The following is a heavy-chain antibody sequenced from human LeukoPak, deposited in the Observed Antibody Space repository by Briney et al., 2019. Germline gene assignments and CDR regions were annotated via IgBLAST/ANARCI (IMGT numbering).Heavy chain of an antibody. CDR2: ISGSGAST. CDR1: GFTFTDYA. D-gene: IGHD5-18*01. Sequence: GGSLRLSCAASGFTFTDYAMSWVRQAPGKGLEWVSAISGSGASTYYADSVKGRFTISRDNSKNTLYLQMDSLRAEDTALYYCAKDGRGGYSYGSYFDSWGQGILVTVSS. CDR3: AKDGRGGYSYGSYFDS. J-gene: IGHJ4*02. V-gene: IGHV3-23*01.